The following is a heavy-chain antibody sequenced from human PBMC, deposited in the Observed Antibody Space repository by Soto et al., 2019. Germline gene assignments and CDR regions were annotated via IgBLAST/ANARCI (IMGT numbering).Heavy chain of an antibody. Sequence: GASVKVSCKASGGTFSSYAISWVRQAPGQGLEWMGGIIPIFGTANYAQKFQGRVTITADESTSTAYMELSSLRSEDTAVYYCARDRNRNYYDSSGYYYFDYWGQGTLVTVSS. D-gene: IGHD3-22*01. CDR1: GGTFSSYA. V-gene: IGHV1-69*13. CDR3: ARDRNRNYYDSSGYYYFDY. CDR2: IIPIFGTA. J-gene: IGHJ4*02.